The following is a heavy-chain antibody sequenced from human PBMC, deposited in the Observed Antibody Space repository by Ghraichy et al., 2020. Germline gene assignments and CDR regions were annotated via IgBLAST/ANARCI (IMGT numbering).Heavy chain of an antibody. CDR1: GFSLSTSGVG. Sequence: SGPTLVKPTQTLTLTRTFSGFSLSTSGVGVGWIRQPQGKALEWLALIYWDDDKRYSPSLKSRLTITQDTSKNQVVLTMTNMDPVDTATYYCANRARGCTNGVCYTSCFDYWGQGTLVTVSS. V-gene: IGHV2-5*02. CDR3: ANRARGCTNGVCYTSCFDY. D-gene: IGHD2-8*01. J-gene: IGHJ4*02. CDR2: IYWDDDK.